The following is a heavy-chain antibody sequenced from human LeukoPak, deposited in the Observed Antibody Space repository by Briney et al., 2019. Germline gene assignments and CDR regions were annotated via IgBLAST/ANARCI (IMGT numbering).Heavy chain of an antibody. D-gene: IGHD1/OR15-1a*01. CDR1: GYTFTGYY. J-gene: IGHJ4*02. CDR3: ARDMNWNSVNDY. CDR2: INPNSGGT. Sequence: ASVKVSCKASGYTFTGYYMHWVRQAPGQGLEWMGRINPNSGGTNYAQKFQGRVTMTRDTSISTAYMELSRLRSDDTAVYYCARDMNWNSVNDYGGQGTLVTVSS. V-gene: IGHV1-2*06.